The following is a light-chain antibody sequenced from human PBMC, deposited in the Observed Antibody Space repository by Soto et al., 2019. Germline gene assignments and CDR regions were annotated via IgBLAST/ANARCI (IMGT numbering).Light chain of an antibody. J-gene: IGLJ2*01. CDR3: AAWDDSLSGVV. CDR2: RNN. CDR1: SSNLGSNY. Sequence: QSVLTQPPSASGTPGQRVTISCSGSSSNLGSNYVYWYQQLPGTAPKLLIYRNNQRPSGVPDRFSGSKSGTSASLVISGLRSEDEADYYCAAWDDSLSGVVFGGGTKLTVL. V-gene: IGLV1-47*01.